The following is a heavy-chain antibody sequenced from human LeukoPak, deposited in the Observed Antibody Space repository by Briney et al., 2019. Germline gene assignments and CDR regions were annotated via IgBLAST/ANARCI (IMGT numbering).Heavy chain of an antibody. CDR2: IIPIFGTA. CDR1: GGTFSSYA. J-gene: IGHJ1*01. CDR3: ARPYHGSGSYSNEYFQH. V-gene: IGHV1-69*05. Sequence: SVKVSCKASGGTFSSYAISWVRQAPGQGLEWMGRIIPIFGTANYAQKFQGRVTITTDESTSTAYMELSSLRSEDTAVYYCARPYHGSGSYSNEYFQHWGQGTLVTVSS. D-gene: IGHD3-10*01.